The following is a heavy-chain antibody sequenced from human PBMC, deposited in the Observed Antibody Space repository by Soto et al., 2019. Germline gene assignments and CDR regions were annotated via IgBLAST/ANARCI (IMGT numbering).Heavy chain of an antibody. CDR3: ARGSYSSSSGFEF. J-gene: IGHJ4*02. CDR1: GYTFTAYY. D-gene: IGHD6-6*01. CDR2: INPNSGST. V-gene: IGHV1-2*04. Sequence: QVQLVQSGGEVKKPGASVKVSCKASGYTFTAYYMHWVRQAPGQGLEWMGWINPNSGSTKYPQMFQGWVTMTRATSISTAYMELCRLTSDDTAVYYCARGSYSSSSGFEFWGQGTLVTVSS.